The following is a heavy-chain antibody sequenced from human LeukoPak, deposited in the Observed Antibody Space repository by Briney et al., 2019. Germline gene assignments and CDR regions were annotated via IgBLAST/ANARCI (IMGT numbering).Heavy chain of an antibody. CDR1: GYTFTSYY. Sequence: AASVKVSCKASGYTFTSYYMHWVRQAPGQGLEWMGIINPSGGSTSYAQKFQGRVTMTRDTSTSTVYMELSSLRSEDTAVYYCAREQLYYDFWSGYHRPPDYWGQGTPVTVSS. J-gene: IGHJ4*02. D-gene: IGHD3-3*01. CDR3: AREQLYYDFWSGYHRPPDY. V-gene: IGHV1-46*01. CDR2: INPSGGST.